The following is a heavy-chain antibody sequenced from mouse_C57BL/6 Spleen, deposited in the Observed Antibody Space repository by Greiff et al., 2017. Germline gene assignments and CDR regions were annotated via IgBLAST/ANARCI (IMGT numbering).Heavy chain of an antibody. Sequence: VQLQQPGAELVKPGASVKMSCKASGYTFTSYWITWVKQRPGQGLEWIGDIYPGSGSTNYNEKFKSKATLTVETSSSTAYMQLSSLTSEDSAVYYCARGGYGSSYPFAYWGQGTLVTVSA. CDR1: GYTFTSYW. J-gene: IGHJ3*01. V-gene: IGHV1-55*01. D-gene: IGHD1-1*01. CDR3: ARGGYGSSYPFAY. CDR2: IYPGSGST.